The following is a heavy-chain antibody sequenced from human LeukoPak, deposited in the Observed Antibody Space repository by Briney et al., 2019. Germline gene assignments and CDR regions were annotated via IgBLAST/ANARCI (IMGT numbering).Heavy chain of an antibody. CDR2: ISGSGDNT. J-gene: IGHJ4*02. D-gene: IGHD1-26*01. Sequence: PGGSLRLSCAASGFTFSGYAMNWVRQAPGKGLEWVSAISGSGDNTYYADSVKGRFTISRDNSKNTLYLQMSTLRAEDTAVYYCARDIYAGASSPGVYWGQGTLVTVSS. CDR3: ARDIYAGASSPGVY. V-gene: IGHV3-23*01. CDR1: GFTFSGYA.